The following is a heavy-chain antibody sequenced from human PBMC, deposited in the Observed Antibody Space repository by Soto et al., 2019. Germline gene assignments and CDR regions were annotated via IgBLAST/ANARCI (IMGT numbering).Heavy chain of an antibody. D-gene: IGHD3-16*02. CDR1: GGSISTYY. Sequence: SETLSLTCTVSGGSISTYYWSWIRQPPGKGLEWIGYIYYSGTTKYNPSLKSRVTISVDTSKNHFSLKLSSVTAADTAVYYCARAEQDYVWGSYRYTDAFDIWGQGTMVTVSS. CDR3: ARAEQDYVWGSYRYTDAFDI. CDR2: IYYSGTT. V-gene: IGHV4-59*08. J-gene: IGHJ3*02.